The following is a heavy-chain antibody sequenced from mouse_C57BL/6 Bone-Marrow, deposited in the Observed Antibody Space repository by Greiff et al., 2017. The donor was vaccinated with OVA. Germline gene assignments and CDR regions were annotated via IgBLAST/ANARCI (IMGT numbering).Heavy chain of an antibody. CDR1: GYTFTSYG. V-gene: IGHV1-81*01. J-gene: IGHJ4*01. CDR3: ARSGYDYDGGDYAMDY. D-gene: IGHD2-4*01. CDR2: VYPRSGNT. Sequence: VKLQESGAGLARPGASVKLSCKASGYTFTSYGISWVKQRTGQGLEWIGEVYPRSGNTYYNEKFKGKATLTADKSSSTAYMELRSLTSEDSAVYFCARSGYDYDGGDYAMDYWGQGTSVTVSS.